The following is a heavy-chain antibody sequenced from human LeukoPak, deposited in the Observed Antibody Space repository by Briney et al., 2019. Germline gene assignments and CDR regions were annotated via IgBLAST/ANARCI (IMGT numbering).Heavy chain of an antibody. V-gene: IGHV3-11*01. D-gene: IGHD2-21*02. CDR1: GFTFSDYY. CDR3: ARDYDGSVTAGPFDY. J-gene: IGHJ4*02. Sequence: GGSLRLSCVASGFTFSDYYMSWIRQAPGKGLEWVSYISSSGSTIYYADSVKGRFTISRDNAKNSLYLQMNSLRAEDTAVYYCARDYDGSVTAGPFDYWGQGTLVTVSS. CDR2: ISSSGSTI.